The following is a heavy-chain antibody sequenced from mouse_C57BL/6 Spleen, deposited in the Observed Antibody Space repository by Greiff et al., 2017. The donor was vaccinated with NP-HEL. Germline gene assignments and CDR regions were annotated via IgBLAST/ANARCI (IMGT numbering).Heavy chain of an antibody. CDR2: INPSSGYT. CDR3: ARDSTLYYYAMDY. D-gene: IGHD6-1*01. J-gene: IGHJ4*01. CDR1: GYTFTSYW. Sequence: VQLVESGAELAKPGASVKLSCKASGYTFTSYWMHWVKQRPGQGLDWIGYINPSSGYTQYNQKFKDKATLTADKSSSKDYMQLSSLTYEDSAVYYCARDSTLYYYAMDYWGQGTSVTVSS. V-gene: IGHV1-7*01.